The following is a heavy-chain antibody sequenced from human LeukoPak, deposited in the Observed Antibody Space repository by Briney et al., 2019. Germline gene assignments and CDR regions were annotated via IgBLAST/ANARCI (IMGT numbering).Heavy chain of an antibody. CDR3: ARDDSMVTVSGMDV. J-gene: IGHJ6*02. V-gene: IGHV3-48*03. Sequence: GGSLRHSCAAPVFTLSGFEMNWVRQAPGKGLEWISYISSSYRTIYYADSVKGRITVSRDNTKNSIYLQMNSLRVEDTAVYYCARDDSMVTVSGMDVWGQGTTVTVSS. D-gene: IGHD2-21*02. CDR2: ISSSYRTI. CDR1: VFTLSGFE.